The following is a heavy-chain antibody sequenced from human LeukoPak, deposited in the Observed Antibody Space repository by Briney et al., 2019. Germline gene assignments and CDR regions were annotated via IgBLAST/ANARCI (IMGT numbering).Heavy chain of an antibody. CDR3: ARESHCSSTSCGRRNAFDL. Sequence: PSETLSLTCAVYGGSLSGYYWSGIRQPPWKGLDGIGEINHSESTNYNPSLNSRVTISVDKSKNQFSLKLSSVTAADTAVYYCARESHCSSTSCGRRNAFDLWGQGTMVTVSS. D-gene: IGHD2-2*01. CDR2: INHSEST. V-gene: IGHV4-34*01. CDR1: GGSLSGYY. J-gene: IGHJ3*01.